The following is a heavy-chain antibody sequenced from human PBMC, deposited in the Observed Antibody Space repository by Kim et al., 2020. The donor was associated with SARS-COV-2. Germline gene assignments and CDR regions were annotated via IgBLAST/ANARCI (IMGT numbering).Heavy chain of an antibody. CDR1: GFTFSSYA. Sequence: GGSLRLSCAASGFTFSSYAMSWVRQAPGKGLEWVSAISGSGGSTYYADSVKGRFTISRDNSKNTLYLQMNSLRAEDTAVYYCAKESDRITMIVVVTPNNWFDPWGQGTLVTVSS. D-gene: IGHD3-22*01. V-gene: IGHV3-23*01. J-gene: IGHJ5*02. CDR2: ISGSGGST. CDR3: AKESDRITMIVVVTPNNWFDP.